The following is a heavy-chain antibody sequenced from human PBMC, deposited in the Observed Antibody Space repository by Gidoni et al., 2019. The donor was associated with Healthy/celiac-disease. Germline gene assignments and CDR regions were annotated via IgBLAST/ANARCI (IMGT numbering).Heavy chain of an antibody. CDR3: AITAAARSHWFDP. J-gene: IGHJ5*02. CDR1: GCTFSSSA. D-gene: IGHD6-13*01. CDR2: IIPIFGTA. Sequence: QVQLVQSGSEVKKPGSSVKFSCQASGCTFSSSAISWVRQAPGQGLEWMGGIIPIFGTANYAQKFKGRVTITADESTSTAYMELSSLRSEDTAVYYCAITAAARSHWFDPWGQGTLVTVSS. V-gene: IGHV1-69*01.